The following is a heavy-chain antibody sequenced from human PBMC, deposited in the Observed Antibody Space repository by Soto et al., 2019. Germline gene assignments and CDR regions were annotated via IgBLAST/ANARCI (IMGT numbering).Heavy chain of an antibody. V-gene: IGHV4-31*03. CDR2: IYYSGRT. J-gene: IGHJ2*01. CDR3: ARDTTGIAAAAIQYFDL. D-gene: IGHD6-13*01. CDR1: GGSISSGGYY. Sequence: QVQLQESGPGLVKPSQTLSLTCTVSGGSISSGGYYWSWIRQHPGKGLEWIGYIYYSGRTYYHPSLKSRVTISVDTSKNQFSVKLSSVTAADTAVYYCARDTTGIAAAAIQYFDLWGRGTLVTVSS.